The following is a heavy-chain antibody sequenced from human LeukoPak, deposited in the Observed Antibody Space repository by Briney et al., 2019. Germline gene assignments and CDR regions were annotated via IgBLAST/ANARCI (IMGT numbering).Heavy chain of an antibody. Sequence: GGSLRLSCAASGFTFDGYGMSWVRQAPGKGLEWVSGINWNGGSTGYADSVKGRFTISRDNAKNSLYLQMNSLRAEDTALYYCARDKRELSRGNAFDIWGQGTMVTVSS. V-gene: IGHV3-20*04. CDR1: GFTFDGYG. CDR2: INWNGGST. D-gene: IGHD1-26*01. J-gene: IGHJ3*02. CDR3: ARDKRELSRGNAFDI.